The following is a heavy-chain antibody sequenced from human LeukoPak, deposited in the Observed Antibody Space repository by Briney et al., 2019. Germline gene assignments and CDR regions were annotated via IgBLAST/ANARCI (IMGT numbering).Heavy chain of an antibody. J-gene: IGHJ4*02. Sequence: SETLSLTCTVSGGSISSSSYYWGWIRQPPGKGLEWIGSIYYSGSTYYNPSLKSRVSVSMDTSKKQFSLKLRSMTAADTAVYYCARLIGSSTVADYWGQGTMVTVSS. D-gene: IGHD1-14*01. CDR2: IYYSGST. CDR3: ARLIGSSTVADY. V-gene: IGHV4-39*01. CDR1: GGSISSSSYY.